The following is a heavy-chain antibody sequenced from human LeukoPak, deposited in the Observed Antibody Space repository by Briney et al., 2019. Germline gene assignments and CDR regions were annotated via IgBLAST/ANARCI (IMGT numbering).Heavy chain of an antibody. D-gene: IGHD2-8*01. CDR1: GFNFNMFA. J-gene: IGHJ4*02. Sequence: GGSLTLSCTGSGFNFNMFAMNWVRQAPGQGLEWVSGLSRGGGSTNYVESVKGRFTISRDKSKNTVFLQLNSLRPEDTAVYYCAKEQRIRHCSEGVCMEGYYFDYWGQGTLVTVSS. CDR2: LSRGGGST. CDR3: AKEQRIRHCSEGVCMEGYYFDY. V-gene: IGHV3-23*01.